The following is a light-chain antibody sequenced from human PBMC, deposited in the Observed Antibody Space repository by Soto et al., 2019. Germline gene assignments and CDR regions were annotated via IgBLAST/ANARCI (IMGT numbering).Light chain of an antibody. J-gene: IGKJ2*02. CDR1: QSITSRY. CDR3: KQYGSPLCT. Sequence: EIVLTQSPGTLPLSPGERATLSCRASQSITSRYLARYQQKPGQAPRLLISGTITRATGIPDRFRGSESGTDFARSISRLEPDACAEYYGKQYGSPLCTLGQGNK. CDR2: GTI. V-gene: IGKV3-20*01.